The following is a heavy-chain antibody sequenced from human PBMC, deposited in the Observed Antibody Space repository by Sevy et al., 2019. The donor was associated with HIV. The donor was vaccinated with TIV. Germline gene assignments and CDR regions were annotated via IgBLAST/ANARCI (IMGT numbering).Heavy chain of an antibody. CDR3: ARDGGPTAMVTPDGMDV. Sequence: ASVKVSCKASGYTFTSYGISWVRQAPGQGLEWMGWISAYNGNTNYAQKLQGRVTMTTDTSTSTAYMELRSLRSDDTAVYYCARDGGPTAMVTPDGMDVWGQGTTVTVSS. CDR1: GYTFTSYG. V-gene: IGHV1-18*01. J-gene: IGHJ6*02. D-gene: IGHD5-18*01. CDR2: ISAYNGNT.